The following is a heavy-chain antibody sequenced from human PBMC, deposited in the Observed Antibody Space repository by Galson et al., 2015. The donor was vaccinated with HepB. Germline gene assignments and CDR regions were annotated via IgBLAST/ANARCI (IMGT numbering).Heavy chain of an antibody. D-gene: IGHD4-23*01. CDR3: ARATVVTLGGVDY. CDR2: IWCDGSNK. CDR1: GFTFSSYG. J-gene: IGHJ4*02. Sequence: SLRLSCAASGFTFSSYGMHWVRQAPGKGLEWVAVIWCDGSNKYYADSVKGRFTISRDNSKNTLYLQMNSLRAEDTAVYYCARATVVTLGGVDYWGQGTLVTVSS. V-gene: IGHV3-33*08.